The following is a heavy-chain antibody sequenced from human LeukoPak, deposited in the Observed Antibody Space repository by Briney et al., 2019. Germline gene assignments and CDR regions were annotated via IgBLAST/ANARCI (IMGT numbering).Heavy chain of an antibody. Sequence: GGSLRLSCAASGFTFSSYGMHWVRQAPGKGLEWVAVIWYDGSNKYYADSVKGRFTISRDNSKNTLYLQMNSLRAEDTAVYYCAREKGGYSYGVVFEYWPQETLDSVFS. V-gene: IGHV3-33*01. CDR3: AREKGGYSYGVVFEY. D-gene: IGHD5-18*01. CDR1: GFTFSSYG. J-gene: IGHJ4*02. CDR2: IWYDGSNK.